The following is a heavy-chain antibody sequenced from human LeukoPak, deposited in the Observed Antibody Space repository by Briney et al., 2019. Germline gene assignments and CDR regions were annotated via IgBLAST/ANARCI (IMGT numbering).Heavy chain of an antibody. CDR1: GFTFSDSA. CDR2: IRSKTNSYAT. CDR3: TFYYGGPDY. J-gene: IGHJ4*02. D-gene: IGHD4-23*01. Sequence: GGSLRLSCAASGFTFSDSAIHWVRQASGKGLEWVGRIRSKTNSYATAYAASVKGRFTISRDDSKNTAYLQMDSLKIEDTAVYYCTFYYGGPDYWGQGTLVTVSS. V-gene: IGHV3-73*01.